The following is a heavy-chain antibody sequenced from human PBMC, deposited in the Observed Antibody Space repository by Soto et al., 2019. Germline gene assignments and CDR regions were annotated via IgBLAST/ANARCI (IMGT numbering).Heavy chain of an antibody. V-gene: IGHV3-23*01. D-gene: IGHD3-3*01. CDR2: ISGSGGST. CDR3: AKDREIFGVVIRDAFDI. CDR1: GFTFSSYA. J-gene: IGHJ3*02. Sequence: GGSLRLSCAASGFTFSSYAMSWVRQAPGKGLEWVSAISGSGGSTYYADSVKGRFTISRDNSKNTLYLQMNSLRAEDTAVYYCAKDREIFGVVIRDAFDIWGQGTMVTVSS.